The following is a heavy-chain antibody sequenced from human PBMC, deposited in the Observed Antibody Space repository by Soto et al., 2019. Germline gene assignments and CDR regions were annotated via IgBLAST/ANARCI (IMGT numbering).Heavy chain of an antibody. CDR3: ARGSNYDILTGYYYAFDI. D-gene: IGHD3-9*01. V-gene: IGHV3-53*04. CDR1: GFTVNSNY. J-gene: IGHJ3*02. Sequence: EVQLVESGGGLVQPGASLRLSCAASGFTVNSNYMSWVRQAPGKGLEWVSVIYSGGSTYYADSVKGRFTISRHNSKNTLYLQMNSLRAEDTAVYYCARGSNYDILTGYYYAFDIWGQGTMVTVSS. CDR2: IYSGGST.